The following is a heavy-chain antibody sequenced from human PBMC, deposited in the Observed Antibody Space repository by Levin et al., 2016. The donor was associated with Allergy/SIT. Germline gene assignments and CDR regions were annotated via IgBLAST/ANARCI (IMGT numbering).Heavy chain of an antibody. CDR3: ARDRWFGESVNWYFDL. CDR1: GFTVSSNY. Sequence: GESLKISCAASGFTVSSNYMSWVRQAPGKGLGWVSVIYSGGSTYYADSVKGRFTISRDNSKNTLYLQMNSLRAEDTAVYYCARDRWFGESVNWYFDLWGRGTLVTVSS. J-gene: IGHJ2*01. CDR2: IYSGGST. V-gene: IGHV3-53*01. D-gene: IGHD3-10*01.